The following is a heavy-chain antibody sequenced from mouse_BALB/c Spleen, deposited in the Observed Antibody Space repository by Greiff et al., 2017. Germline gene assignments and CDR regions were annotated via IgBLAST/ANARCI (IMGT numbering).Heavy chain of an antibody. CDR2: ISDGGSYT. Sequence: VQLKESGGGLVKPGGSLKLSCAASGFTFSDYYMYWVRQTPEKRLEWVATISDGGSYTYYPDSVKGRFTISRDNAKNNLYLQMSSLKSEDTAMYYCARDTEYGNYAMDYWGQGTSVTVSS. V-gene: IGHV5-4*02. CDR3: ARDTEYGNYAMDY. J-gene: IGHJ4*01. D-gene: IGHD2-10*02. CDR1: GFTFSDYY.